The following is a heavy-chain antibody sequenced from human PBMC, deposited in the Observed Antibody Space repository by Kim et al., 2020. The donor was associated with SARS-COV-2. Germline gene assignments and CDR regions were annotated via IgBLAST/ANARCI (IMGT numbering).Heavy chain of an antibody. D-gene: IGHD2-2*02. CDR1: GGSISSGDYY. CDR3: ARGYCSSTSCNIPAYYFDY. V-gene: IGHV4-30-4*01. J-gene: IGHJ4*02. CDR2: IYYSGST. Sequence: SETLSLTCTVSGGSISSGDYYWSWIRQPPGKGLEWIGYIYYSGSTYYNPSLKSRVTISVDTSKNQFSLKLSSVTAADTAVYYCARGYCSSTSCNIPAYYFDYWGQGTLVTVSS.